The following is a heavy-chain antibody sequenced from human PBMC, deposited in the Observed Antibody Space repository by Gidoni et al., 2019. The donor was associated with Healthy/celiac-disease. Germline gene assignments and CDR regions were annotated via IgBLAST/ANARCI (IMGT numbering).Heavy chain of an antibody. D-gene: IGHD6-13*01. CDR2: ISWNSGSI. Sequence: EVQLVESGGGLVQPGRSLSLSCAASGFTFDDYAMHWVRQAPGKGLEWVSGISWNSGSIGYADSVKGRFTISRDNAKNSLYLQMNSLRAEDTALYYCAKVGGVAGTGDNWFDPWGQGTLVTVSS. V-gene: IGHV3-9*01. J-gene: IGHJ5*02. CDR3: AKVGGVAGTGDNWFDP. CDR1: GFTFDDYA.